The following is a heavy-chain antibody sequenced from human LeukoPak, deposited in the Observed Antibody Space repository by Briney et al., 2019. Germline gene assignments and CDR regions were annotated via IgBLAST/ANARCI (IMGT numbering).Heavy chain of an antibody. J-gene: IGHJ4*02. CDR3: AKDRDTAMVSYFDY. V-gene: IGHV3-30*18. Sequence: RPGRSLRLSCAASGFTFSSYGMPWVRQAPGKGLEWVAVISYDGSSKYYADSVKARFTISRDNSKNTLYLQMNSLRAEDTAVYYCAKDRDTAMVSYFDYWGQGTLVTVSS. CDR1: GFTFSSYG. D-gene: IGHD5-18*01. CDR2: ISYDGSSK.